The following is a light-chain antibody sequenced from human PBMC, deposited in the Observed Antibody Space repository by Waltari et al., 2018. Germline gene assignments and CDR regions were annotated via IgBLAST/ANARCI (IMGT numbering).Light chain of an antibody. J-gene: IGLJ3*02. CDR2: DTD. V-gene: IGLV7-46*01. CDR3: LLSFYDIRA. Sequence: QAEVTQEPSLPVSPGGKVTLTCGSRTGAVTSTHHPHGFLQKPDQVPRTLIYDTDNKHSWTPARFSGSLLGGKAALTLSGAQPEDEAVYYCLLSFYDIRAFGGGTKLTVL. CDR1: TGAVTSTHH.